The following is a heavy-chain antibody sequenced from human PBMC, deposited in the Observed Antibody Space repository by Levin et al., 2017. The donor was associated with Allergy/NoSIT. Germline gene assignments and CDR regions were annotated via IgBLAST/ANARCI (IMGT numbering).Heavy chain of an antibody. CDR2: ISSSGGTI. V-gene: IGHV3-48*03. CDR3: ARERSAYGYSFWTPPTKYWMDV. J-gene: IGHJ6*02. D-gene: IGHD3/OR15-3a*01. CDR1: GFTFSSYE. Sequence: QRGESLKISCAASGFTFSSYEMNWVRQAPGKGLEWVSYISSSGGTIYYADSVKGRFTISRDNAKNSLYLQMNSLRAEDTAVYYCARERSAYGYSFWTPPTKYWMDVWGQGTTVTVSS.